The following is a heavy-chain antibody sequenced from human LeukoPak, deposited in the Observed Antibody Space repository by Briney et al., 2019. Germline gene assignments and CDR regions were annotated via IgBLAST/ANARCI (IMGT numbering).Heavy chain of an antibody. CDR3: ARDKIVGPTALDY. CDR1: RFTFSTYW. D-gene: IGHD2-21*01. Sequence: GGSLRLSCAASRFTFSTYWMSWVRQAPGKGLEWVANIKQDGSEIYYVDSVKGRFTISRDNSRNSLYLQMNSLRAEDTSVYYCARDKIVGPTALDYWGRGTLVTVSS. V-gene: IGHV3-7*01. J-gene: IGHJ4*02. CDR2: IKQDGSEI.